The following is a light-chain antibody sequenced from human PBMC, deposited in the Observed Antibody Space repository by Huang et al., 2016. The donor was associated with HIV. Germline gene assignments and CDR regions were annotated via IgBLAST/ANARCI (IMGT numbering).Light chain of an antibody. J-gene: IGKJ5*01. CDR1: PDIGNS. Sequence: DIQMTQSPSSLSASVGDTVTITCRASPDIGNSLAWYQQRPGKAPKLLLYLSSRLESGVPSRFSGSGSGTDYTLTISSLQPEDFATYYCHHYYATPITFGQGTRLEIK. CDR3: HHYYATPIT. V-gene: IGKV1-NL1*01. CDR2: LSS.